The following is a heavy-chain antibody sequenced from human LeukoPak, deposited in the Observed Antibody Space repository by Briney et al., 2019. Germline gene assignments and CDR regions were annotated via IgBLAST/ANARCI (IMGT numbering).Heavy chain of an antibody. V-gene: IGHV4-61*01. J-gene: IGHJ3*02. CDR2: IYFSGST. Sequence: SETLSLTCTVSGVSVNTGSYYWSWIPQTPGKGLEWIGYIYFSGSTNYNPSPKSRVTISVHRSKNQFSLRLSSVTAADTAVYYCARDTLNDAFDMWGQGTLVTVSS. CDR1: GVSVNTGSYY. CDR3: ARDTLNDAFDM. D-gene: IGHD2/OR15-2a*01.